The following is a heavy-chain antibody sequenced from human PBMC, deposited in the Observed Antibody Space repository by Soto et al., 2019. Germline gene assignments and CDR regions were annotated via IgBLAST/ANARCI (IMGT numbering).Heavy chain of an antibody. CDR1: GGTFSSYA. V-gene: IGHV1-69*01. Sequence: QVLLEQSGAEVKKPGSSVKVSCKAPGGTFSSYALTWVRQAPGQGLEWMGGIIPIFGTKYAEIYQGRLTIIADESTSTAYLELSSLTSEDTAVYYCAKGPTYYGSGVDVWGQGTTVTVSS. CDR3: AKGPTYYGSGVDV. J-gene: IGHJ6*02. CDR2: IIPIFGT.